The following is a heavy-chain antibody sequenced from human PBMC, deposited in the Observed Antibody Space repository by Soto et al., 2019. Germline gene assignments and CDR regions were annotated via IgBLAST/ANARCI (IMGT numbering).Heavy chain of an antibody. V-gene: IGHV1-58*01. D-gene: IGHD6-19*01. CDR1: GFTFTSSA. CDR3: AAFTGIAVAGPKIDY. J-gene: IGHJ4*02. Sequence: SVKVSCKASGFTFTSSAVQWVRQARGQRLEWIGWIVVGSGNTNYAQKFQERVTITRDMSTSTAYMELSSLRSEDTAVYYCAAFTGIAVAGPKIDYWGQGTLVTVSS. CDR2: IVVGSGNT.